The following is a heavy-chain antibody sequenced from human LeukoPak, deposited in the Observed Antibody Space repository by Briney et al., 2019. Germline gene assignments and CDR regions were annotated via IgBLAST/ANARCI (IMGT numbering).Heavy chain of an antibody. J-gene: IGHJ5*02. D-gene: IGHD2-2*01. CDR1: GGSFSGYY. CDR3: AREIVVVPAAPGWFDP. Sequence: SETLSLTCAVYGGSFSGYYWSWIRQPPGKGLQWIGEINHSGSTNYNPSLKSRVTISVDTSKNQFSLKLSSVTAADTAVYYCAREIVVVPAAPGWFDPWGQGTLVTVSS. V-gene: IGHV4-34*01. CDR2: INHSGST.